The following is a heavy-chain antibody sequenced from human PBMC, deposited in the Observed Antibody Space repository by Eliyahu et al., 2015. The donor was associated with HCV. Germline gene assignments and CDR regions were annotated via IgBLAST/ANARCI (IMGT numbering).Heavy chain of an antibody. CDR3: GIGSYDASAYYAPDY. D-gene: IGHD3-22*01. CDR2: VYNTGSP. J-gene: IGHJ4*02. CDR1: GASIINSGYF. Sequence: QVQLQESGPGLVEPSQTLSLTCTVSGASIINSGYFWSWIRQPPGKGLQWIGYVYNTGSPHHNPSLRNRLLISLDTSKNQISLELTSVTAADTATYYCGIGSYDASAYYAPDYWGQGALITVS. V-gene: IGHV4-30-4*08.